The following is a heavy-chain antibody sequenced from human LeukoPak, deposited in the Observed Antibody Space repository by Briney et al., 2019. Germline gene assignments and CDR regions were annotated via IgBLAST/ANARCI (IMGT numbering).Heavy chain of an antibody. V-gene: IGHV3-64*01. Sequence: GGSLRLSCAASGFTFDNYAIHWVRHAPGKGLEWVSLISGDGGSTYYANSVKGRFTISRDNSKNTLYLQMGSLRAEDMAVYYCARGYCSSTSCYYYMDVWGKGTTVTVSS. CDR2: ISGDGGST. CDR3: ARGYCSSTSCYYYMDV. CDR1: GFTFDNYA. J-gene: IGHJ6*03. D-gene: IGHD2-2*01.